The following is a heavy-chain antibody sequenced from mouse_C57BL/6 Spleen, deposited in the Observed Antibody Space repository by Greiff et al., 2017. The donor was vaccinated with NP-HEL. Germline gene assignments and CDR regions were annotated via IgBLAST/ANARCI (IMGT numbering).Heavy chain of an antibody. Sequence: VQLQQPGAELVKPGASVKMSCKASGYTFTSYWITWVKQRPGQGLEWIGDIYPGSGSTNYNEKFKSKATLTVDTSSSTAYMQLSSLTSEDSAVYYCARSGYYGSSYFWYFDVWGTGTTVTVSS. D-gene: IGHD1-1*01. J-gene: IGHJ1*03. CDR1: GYTFTSYW. V-gene: IGHV1-55*01. CDR2: IYPGSGST. CDR3: ARSGYYGSSYFWYFDV.